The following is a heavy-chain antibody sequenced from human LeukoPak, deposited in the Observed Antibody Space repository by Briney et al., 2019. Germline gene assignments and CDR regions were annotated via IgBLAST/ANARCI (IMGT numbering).Heavy chain of an antibody. CDR3: AELGITMIGGV. CDR2: ITSSSGTI. V-gene: IGHV3-48*04. D-gene: IGHD3-10*02. CDR1: GFTFNSYS. Sequence: GGSLRLSCAASGFTFNSYSMNWVRQAPGKGLEWVSYITSSSGTIYYADSVKGRFTISRDNAKNSLYLQMNSLRAEDTAVYYCAELGITMIGGVWGKGTTVTISS. J-gene: IGHJ6*04.